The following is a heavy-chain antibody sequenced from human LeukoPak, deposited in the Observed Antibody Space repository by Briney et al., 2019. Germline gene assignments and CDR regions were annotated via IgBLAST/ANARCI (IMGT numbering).Heavy chain of an antibody. CDR2: ISSSSSYI. Sequence: GGSLRLSCAASGFTFSSYSMNWVRQAPGKGLEWVSSISSSSSYIYYADSVKGRFTISGDNAKNSLYLQMNSLRAEDTAVYYCARTKTRVDYGDYYYYYMDVWGKGTTVTVSS. CDR1: GFTFSSYS. V-gene: IGHV3-21*01. CDR3: ARTKTRVDYGDYYYYYMDV. J-gene: IGHJ6*03. D-gene: IGHD4-17*01.